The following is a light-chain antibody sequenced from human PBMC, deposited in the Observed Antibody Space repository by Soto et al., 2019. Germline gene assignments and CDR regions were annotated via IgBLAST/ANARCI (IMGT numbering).Light chain of an antibody. CDR3: QQYGKSPGT. CDR1: QSFRGL. J-gene: IGKJ1*01. V-gene: IGKV3-11*01. CDR2: DAY. Sequence: EVVLSQSPVTLSLSPGQRATLSCRASQSFRGLLAWYQQKPGQAPRPLIYDAYNRATGIPPRFSGSGSGTESTLTISRLEPEDFAVYYCQQYGKSPGTFGQGTKVDI.